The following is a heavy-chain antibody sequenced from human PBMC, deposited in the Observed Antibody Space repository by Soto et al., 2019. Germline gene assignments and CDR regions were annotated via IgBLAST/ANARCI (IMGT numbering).Heavy chain of an antibody. J-gene: IGHJ5*02. V-gene: IGHV3-48*01. D-gene: IGHD2-2*01. CDR3: ARDTSQSPFRWFDP. Sequence: PGGSLRLSCAAFGLTFSTSSMNWVRQAPGRGLEWISNIKKHTSVTSYADSGKGRFTISRDKAKNSLYLQMNSLRAEDTAVYYCARDTSQSPFRWFDPWGQGTLVTSPQ. CDR1: GLTFSTSS. CDR2: IKKHTSVT.